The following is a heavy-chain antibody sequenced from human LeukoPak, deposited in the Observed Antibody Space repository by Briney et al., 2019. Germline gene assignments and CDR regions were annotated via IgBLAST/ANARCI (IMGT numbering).Heavy chain of an antibody. D-gene: IGHD2-21*02. CDR1: GGSISSSSYY. J-gene: IGHJ5*02. Sequence: KPSETLSLTCTVSGGSISSSSYYWGWIRQPPGKGLEWIGSIYYSGSTYYNPSLKSRVTISVDTSKNQFSLKLSSVTAADTAMYYCARVTNRHIVVVTATNWFDPWGQGTLVTVSS. CDR3: ARVTNRHIVVVTATNWFDP. CDR2: IYYSGST. V-gene: IGHV4-39*07.